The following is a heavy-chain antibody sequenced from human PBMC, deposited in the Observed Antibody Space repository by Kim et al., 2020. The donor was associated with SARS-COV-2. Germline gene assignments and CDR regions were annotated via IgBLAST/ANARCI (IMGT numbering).Heavy chain of an antibody. V-gene: IGHV3-33*01. D-gene: IGHD6-19*01. CDR2: IWYDGSNQ. CDR3: ARGSGAGIIGDY. CDR1: GFIFSSYG. J-gene: IGHJ4*02. Sequence: GGSLRLSCAAPGFIFSSYGMHWVRQAPGKGLEWVAIIWYDGSNQNYADSVKGRFTISRDDSKHTLYLQMNSLRAEDTAVYYCARGSGAGIIGDYWGQGTL.